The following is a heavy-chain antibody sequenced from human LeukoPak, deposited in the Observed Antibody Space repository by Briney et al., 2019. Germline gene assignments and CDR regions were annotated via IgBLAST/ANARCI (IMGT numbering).Heavy chain of an antibody. CDR1: GFTFSSYA. J-gene: IGHJ4*02. D-gene: IGHD1-26*01. V-gene: IGHV3-23*01. CDR3: AKDWAYSGNYYYFDY. CDR2: ISGSGGST. Sequence: PGGSLRLSCAASGFTFSSYAMSWVRQAPGKGLEWVSAISGSGGSTYYADSVKGRFTISRDNSKNTLYLQMSSQRAEDTAVYYCAKDWAYSGNYYYFDYWGQGTLVTVSS.